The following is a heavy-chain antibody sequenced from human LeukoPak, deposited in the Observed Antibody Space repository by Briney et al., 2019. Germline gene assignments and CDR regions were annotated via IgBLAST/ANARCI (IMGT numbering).Heavy chain of an antibody. D-gene: IGHD3-10*01. CDR2: ISAYNGNT. V-gene: IGHV1-18*04. CDR1: GYTFTGYY. J-gene: IGHJ4*02. Sequence: ASVKVSCKASGYTFTGYYMHWVRQAPGQGLEWMGWISAYNGNTNYAQKLQGRVTMTTDTSTSTAYMELRSLRSDDTAVYCCARDGTMVRGVITHDYWGQGTLVTVSS. CDR3: ARDGTMVRGVITHDY.